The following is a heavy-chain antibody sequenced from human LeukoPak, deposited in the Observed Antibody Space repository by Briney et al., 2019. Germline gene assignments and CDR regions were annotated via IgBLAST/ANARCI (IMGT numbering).Heavy chain of an antibody. CDR2: IKSTSTYI. CDR3: ARDKYSSSWFADS. CDR1: GFTFRNYS. V-gene: IGHV3-21*01. J-gene: IGHJ4*02. D-gene: IGHD2-2*01. Sequence: GGSLRLSCAASGFTFRNYSMQWVRQAPGKGLEWVSSIKSTSTYIHYADSVKRRFTISRDNAKNSLFLQMNSMRAEDTAVYYCARDKYSSSWFADSWGQGTPVTVSS.